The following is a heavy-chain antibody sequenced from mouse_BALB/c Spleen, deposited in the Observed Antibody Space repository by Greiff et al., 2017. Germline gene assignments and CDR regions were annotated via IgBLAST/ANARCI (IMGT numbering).Heavy chain of an antibody. CDR3: TRGWARAYYFDY. Sequence: LQQPGSELVRPGASVKLSCKASGYTFTSYWMHWVKQRHGPGLEWIGNIYPGSGSTNYDEKFKSKGTLTVDTSSSTAYMHLSSLTSEDSAVYYCTRGWARAYYFDYWGQGTTLTVSS. D-gene: IGHD3-1*01. CDR1: GYTFTSYW. V-gene: IGHV1S22*01. J-gene: IGHJ2*01. CDR2: IYPGSGST.